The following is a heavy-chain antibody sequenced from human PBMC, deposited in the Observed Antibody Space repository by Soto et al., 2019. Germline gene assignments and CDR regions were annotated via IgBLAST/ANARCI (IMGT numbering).Heavy chain of an antibody. V-gene: IGHV3-30*18. J-gene: IGHJ4*02. Sequence: GGSLRLSCAASGFTFSSYGMHWVRQAPGKGLEWVAVISYDGSNKYYADSVKGRFTISRDNSKNTPYLQMNSLRAEDTAVYYCAKGHGAPSVWGQGTLVTVSS. CDR1: GFTFSSYG. CDR2: ISYDGSNK. CDR3: AKGHGAPSV.